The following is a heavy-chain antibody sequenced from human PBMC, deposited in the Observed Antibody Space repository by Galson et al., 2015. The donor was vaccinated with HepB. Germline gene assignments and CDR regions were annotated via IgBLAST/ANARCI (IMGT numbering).Heavy chain of an antibody. Sequence: LSLTCTVSGGSINSYYWSWIRQPPGKGLEWIGYIYYSGSTNYNPSLKSRVTISVDTSKNQFSLKLSSVTAADTAVYYCARLMVVTQYDAFDIWGQGTMVTVSS. D-gene: IGHD4-23*01. CDR1: GGSINSYY. V-gene: IGHV4-59*08. CDR3: ARLMVVTQYDAFDI. J-gene: IGHJ3*02. CDR2: IYYSGST.